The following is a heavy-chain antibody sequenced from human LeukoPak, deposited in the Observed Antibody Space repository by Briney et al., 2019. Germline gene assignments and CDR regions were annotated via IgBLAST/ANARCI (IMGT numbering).Heavy chain of an antibody. CDR1: GFTFSGSA. D-gene: IGHD2-2*01. CDR3: TRGYCSSTSCYGYFDY. V-gene: IGHV3-73*01. CDR2: IRSKANSCAR. Sequence: GGSLRLSCAASGFTFSGSAMHWVRQASGKGREWVGRIRSKANSCARAYAASVKGRCTISRDDSKNTAYLQMNSMKTKDTAVYDCTRGYCSSTSCYGYFDYWGQGTLVTVSS. J-gene: IGHJ4*02.